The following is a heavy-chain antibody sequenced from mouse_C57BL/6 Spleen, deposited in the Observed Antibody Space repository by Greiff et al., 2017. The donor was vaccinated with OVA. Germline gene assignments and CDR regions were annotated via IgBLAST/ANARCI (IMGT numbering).Heavy chain of an antibody. CDR2: INYDGSST. CDR1: GFTFSDYY. CDR3: AREGRGNRFDY. D-gene: IGHD2-1*01. J-gene: IGHJ2*01. V-gene: IGHV5-16*01. Sequence: DVKLVESEGGLVQPGSSMKLSCTASGFTFSDYYMAWVRQVPEKGLEWVANINYDGSSTYYLDSLKSRFIISRDNAKNILYLQMSSLKSEDTATYYCAREGRGNRFDYWGQGTTLTVSS.